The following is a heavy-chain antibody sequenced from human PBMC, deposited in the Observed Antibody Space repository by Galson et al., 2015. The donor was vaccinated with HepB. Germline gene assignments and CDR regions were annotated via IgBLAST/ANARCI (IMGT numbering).Heavy chain of an antibody. CDR2: IHRDGSES. V-gene: IGHV3-7*01. CDR1: GFTFSGRW. J-gene: IGHJ4*02. CDR3: ARDRDYTYGSPLGFFDK. Sequence: SLRLSCAASGFTFSGRWMSWVRQAPGKGLEWVANIHRDGSESYYVDSVKGRFTISRDDSENTLYLQMDNLVADDTAFYYCARDRDYTYGSPLGFFDKWGQGTLVTVSS. D-gene: IGHD3-10*01.